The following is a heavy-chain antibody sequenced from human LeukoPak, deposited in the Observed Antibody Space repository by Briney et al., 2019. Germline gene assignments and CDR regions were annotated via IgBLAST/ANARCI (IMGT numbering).Heavy chain of an antibody. CDR1: GFTFSNYV. J-gene: IGHJ4*02. V-gene: IGHV3-23*01. Sequence: GGSLRLSCAASGFTFSNYVMSWVRQAPGKGLEWVSGISGSGGSTYYADSVKGRFTISRDNPNSKNTLYLQMNSLRAEDTAVYYCAKATTTVLVFDYWGQGTLVTVSS. D-gene: IGHD4-17*01. CDR2: ISGSGGST. CDR3: AKATTTVLVFDY.